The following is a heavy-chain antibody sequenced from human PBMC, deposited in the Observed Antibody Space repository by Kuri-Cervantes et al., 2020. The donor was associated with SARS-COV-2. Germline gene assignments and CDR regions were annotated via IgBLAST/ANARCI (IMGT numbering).Heavy chain of an antibody. Sequence: ASVKVSCKASGGTFSSYAISWVRQAPGQGLEWMGWINPNSGDTNYAQKFQGRVTMTRDTSISTAYMELSRLRSDDPAVYYCARGVFITNPPSYYYYMDVWGKGTTVTVSS. CDR2: INPNSGDT. V-gene: IGHV1-2*02. J-gene: IGHJ6*03. D-gene: IGHD3-3*01. CDR3: ARGVFITNPPSYYYYMDV. CDR1: GGTFSSYA.